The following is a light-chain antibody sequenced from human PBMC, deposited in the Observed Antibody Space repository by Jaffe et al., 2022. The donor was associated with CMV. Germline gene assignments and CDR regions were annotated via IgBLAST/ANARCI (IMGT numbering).Light chain of an antibody. CDR1: SGSIASNS. CDR2: ENN. V-gene: IGLV6-57*04. Sequence: NFMLTQPHSVSESPGKTVIISCTRTSGSIASNSVQWYQQRPGSAPSALIYENNQRPSGVPDRFSGSIDSSSNSASLTISGLKTEDEADYYCQSYDSSIRVFGGGTKLTVL. J-gene: IGLJ3*02. CDR3: QSYDSSIRV.